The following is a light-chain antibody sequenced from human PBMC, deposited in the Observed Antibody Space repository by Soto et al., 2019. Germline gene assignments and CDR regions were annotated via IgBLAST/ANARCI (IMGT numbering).Light chain of an antibody. CDR3: QQYNSYIFT. CDR1: QSINNW. V-gene: IGKV1-5*03. CDR2: KAS. J-gene: IGKJ3*01. Sequence: DIQMTQSPSTLSASVGDRVTITCRASQSINNWLAWYQQNPGKAPKLLISKASSLESGVPSRFSGSGSGTEFTLTISSLQPDYFATYYCQQYNSYIFTFGPGTKVDIK.